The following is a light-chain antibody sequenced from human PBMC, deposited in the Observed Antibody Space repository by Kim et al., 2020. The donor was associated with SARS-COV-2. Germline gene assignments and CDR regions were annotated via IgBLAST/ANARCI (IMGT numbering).Light chain of an antibody. J-gene: IGLJ3*02. V-gene: IGLV3-12*02. Sequence: SYELTQPHSVSLPTAQMARVTCGGNNIGSKAVHWYQQKSGHDPVLVIYSDRKRPSGIPERFSGSNPGNTATLAISRIEAGDEADYYCQVWDSGSDHQGGFGGGTQLTVL. CDR3: QVWDSGSDHQGG. CDR2: SDR. CDR1: NIGSKA.